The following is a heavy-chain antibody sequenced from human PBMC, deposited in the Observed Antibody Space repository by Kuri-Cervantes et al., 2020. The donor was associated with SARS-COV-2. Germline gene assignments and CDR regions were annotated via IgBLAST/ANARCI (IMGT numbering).Heavy chain of an antibody. V-gene: IGHV3-30*02. CDR1: GFTFSSYG. CDR3: AKRARVVPAAAVYYYYMDV. J-gene: IGHJ6*03. Sequence: GESLKISCAASGFTFSSYGMHWVRQAPGKGLEWVAFIRYDGSNKYYADSVKGRFTISRDNSKNTLYLQMNSLRAEDTAVCYCAKRARVVPAAAVYYYYMDVWGKGTTVTVSS. D-gene: IGHD2-2*01. CDR2: IRYDGSNK.